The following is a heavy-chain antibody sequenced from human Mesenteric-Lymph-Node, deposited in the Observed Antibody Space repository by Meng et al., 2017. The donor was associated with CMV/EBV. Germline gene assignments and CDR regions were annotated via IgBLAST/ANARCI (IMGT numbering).Heavy chain of an antibody. CDR2: IGATGSTI. J-gene: IGHJ4*02. CDR1: GFTFSSYE. Sequence: GESLKISCAASGFTFSSYEMNWVRQAPGKGLEWVSYIGATGSTIYYADSVRGRFTISRDNAKNSVYLQMNSLRGEDSAVYYCAREDPSGYYDFDSWGQGTLVTVSS. D-gene: IGHD3-22*01. V-gene: IGHV3-48*03. CDR3: AREDPSGYYDFDS.